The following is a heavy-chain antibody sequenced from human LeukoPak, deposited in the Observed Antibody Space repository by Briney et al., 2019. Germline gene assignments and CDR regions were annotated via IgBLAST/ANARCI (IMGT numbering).Heavy chain of an antibody. J-gene: IGHJ5*02. V-gene: IGHV3-23*01. D-gene: IGHD6-6*01. CDR1: GFTFSSYA. Sequence: PGGSLRLSCAASGFTFSSYAMSCVRQAPGNGLEWVSAISGSGGSTYYADSVKGRFTISRDNSKNTLYLQMNSLRAEDTAVYYCAKDRIAARPGWFDPWGQGTLVTVSS. CDR3: AKDRIAARPGWFDP. CDR2: ISGSGGST.